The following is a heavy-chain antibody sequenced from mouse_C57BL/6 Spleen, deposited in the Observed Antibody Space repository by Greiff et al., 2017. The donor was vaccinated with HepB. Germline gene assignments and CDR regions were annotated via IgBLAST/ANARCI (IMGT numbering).Heavy chain of an antibody. Sequence: QVQLQQSGAELVRPGASVTLSCKASGYTFTDYEMHWVKQTPVHGLEWIGAIDPETGGTAYNQKFKGKAILTADKSSSTAYMELRSLTSEDSAVYYCTRPTTVVEDYWGQGTTLTVSS. D-gene: IGHD1-1*01. V-gene: IGHV1-15*01. J-gene: IGHJ2*01. CDR2: IDPETGGT. CDR1: GYTFTDYE. CDR3: TRPTTVVEDY.